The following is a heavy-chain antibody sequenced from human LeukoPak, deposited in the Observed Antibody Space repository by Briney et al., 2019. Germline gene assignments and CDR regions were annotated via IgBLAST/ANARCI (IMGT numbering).Heavy chain of an antibody. CDR3: ASHIAVAGTLSFDY. D-gene: IGHD6-19*01. V-gene: IGHV3-53*01. Sequence: GGSLRLSCAASGFTVSSNYMSWVRQAPGKGLEWVSVIYSGGSTYYADSVKGRFTISRDNSKNTLYLQMNSLRAEDTAVYYCASHIAVAGTLSFDYWGQGTLVTVSS. CDR2: IYSGGST. CDR1: GFTVSSNY. J-gene: IGHJ4*02.